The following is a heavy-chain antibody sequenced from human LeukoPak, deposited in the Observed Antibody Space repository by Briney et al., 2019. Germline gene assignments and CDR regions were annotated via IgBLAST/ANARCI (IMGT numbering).Heavy chain of an antibody. CDR2: IKQDGSEK. D-gene: IGHD2-15*01. CDR3: AKDESGGSFY. V-gene: IGHV3-7*01. CDR1: GFTFSSYW. Sequence: GGSLRLSCATSGFTFSSYWMNWVRQAPGKGLEWVANIKQDGSEKHYVDSVKGRFTISRDNAKNSLYLQMNSLRAEDTAVYYCAKDESGGSFYWGQGTLVTVSS. J-gene: IGHJ4*02.